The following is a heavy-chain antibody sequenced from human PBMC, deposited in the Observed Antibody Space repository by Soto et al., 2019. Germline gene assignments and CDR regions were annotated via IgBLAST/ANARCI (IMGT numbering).Heavy chain of an antibody. V-gene: IGHV3-23*01. J-gene: IGHJ4*02. CDR3: AKRWFGELSPLDY. CDR1: GFTFSSYS. D-gene: IGHD3-10*01. Sequence: LRLSCAASGFTFSSYSMSWVRQAPGKGLEWVSAISGTGGSTFYANSVKGRFTISRDNSNNTLYLQMNSLRADDTAVYYCAKRWFGELSPLDYWGQGALVTVSS. CDR2: ISGTGGST.